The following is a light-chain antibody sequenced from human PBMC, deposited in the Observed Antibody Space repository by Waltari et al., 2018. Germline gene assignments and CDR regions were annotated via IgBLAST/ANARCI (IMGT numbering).Light chain of an antibody. CDR3: SSYTSISTPVV. CDR1: SSDVGGYNY. J-gene: IGLJ2*01. CDR2: DVS. V-gene: IGLV2-14*03. Sequence: QSALTQPTSVSGSPGQSITISCIGTSSDVGGYNYVSWYQQHPGKVPKLLIYDVSNRPSGVSNRFSGSKSGNTASLTISGLQAEDEADYYCSSYTSISTPVVFDGGTKLTIL.